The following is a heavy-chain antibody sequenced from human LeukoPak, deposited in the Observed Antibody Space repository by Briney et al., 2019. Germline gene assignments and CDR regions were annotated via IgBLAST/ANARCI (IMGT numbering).Heavy chain of an antibody. J-gene: IGHJ4*02. D-gene: IGHD3-10*01. V-gene: IGHV4-34*01. CDR2: INHSGST. CDR1: GGSFSGYY. Sequence: NTSETLSLTCAVYGGSFSGYYWSLIRQPPGKGLEWIGEINHSGSTNYNPSLKSRVTISVDTSKNQFSLKLSSVTAADTAVYCCARCGRKWRKLLWFGDLGPRDYWGQGTLVTVSS. CDR3: ARCGRKWRKLLWFGDLGPRDY.